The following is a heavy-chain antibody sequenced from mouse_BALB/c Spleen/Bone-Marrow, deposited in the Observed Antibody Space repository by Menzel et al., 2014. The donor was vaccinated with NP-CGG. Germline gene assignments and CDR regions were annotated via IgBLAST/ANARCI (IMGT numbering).Heavy chain of an antibody. Sequence: SGAELVKPGASVKMSCKASGYIFISYNMHWVKQTPGQGLEWIGTIYPGNGDTSYNQKFKGKASLTADKSSSTAYMQLSSLTSEDSAVYYCARSNWDGGNYFDYWGQGTTLTVSS. CDR1: GYIFISYN. CDR2: IYPGNGDT. D-gene: IGHD4-1*01. J-gene: IGHJ2*01. CDR3: ARSNWDGGNYFDY. V-gene: IGHV1-12*01.